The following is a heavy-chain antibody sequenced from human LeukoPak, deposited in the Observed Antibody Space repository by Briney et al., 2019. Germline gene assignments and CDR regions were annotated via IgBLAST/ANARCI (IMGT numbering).Heavy chain of an antibody. D-gene: IGHD3-16*02. Sequence: SETLSLTCAVYGGSLSGYYWSWIRQPPGKGLEWIGEINHSGSTNYNPSLKSRVTISVDTSKNQFSLKLSSVTAADTAVYYCARVRVLRLGELSLYRNSQRGTDYFDYWGQGTLVTVSS. CDR3: ARVRVLRLGELSLYRNSQRGTDYFDY. CDR2: INHSGST. J-gene: IGHJ4*02. CDR1: GGSLSGYY. V-gene: IGHV4-34*01.